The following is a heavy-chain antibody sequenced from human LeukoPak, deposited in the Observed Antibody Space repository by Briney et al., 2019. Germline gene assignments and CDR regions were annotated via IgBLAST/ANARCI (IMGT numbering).Heavy chain of an antibody. J-gene: IGHJ4*02. D-gene: IGHD3-16*01. V-gene: IGHV1-2*02. CDR1: GYTFTGYY. Sequence: ASVTVSCKASGYTFTGYYIYWVRQAPGQGLEWMGWINPNSGGTNYAQKFQGRVTMTRDTSISTAYMELSRLKSDDTAIYYCARGLRGSEDYWGQGTLVTVTS. CDR2: INPNSGGT. CDR3: ARGLRGSEDY.